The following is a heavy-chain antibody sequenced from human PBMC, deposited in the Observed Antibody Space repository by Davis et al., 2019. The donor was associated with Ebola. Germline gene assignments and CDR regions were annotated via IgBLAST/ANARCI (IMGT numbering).Heavy chain of an antibody. V-gene: IGHV4-59*01. J-gene: IGHJ5*02. Sequence: MPSETLSLTCTVSGGSISSYYWSWIRQPPGKGLEWMGYIYYSGATKYNPSLESRVTISVDTSRKKFSLRLTSVTAADTAVYYCARGDHEYTSTSSWFDPWGQGTLVTVSS. CDR2: IYYSGAT. D-gene: IGHD6-6*01. CDR3: ARGDHEYTSTSSWFDP. CDR1: GGSISSYY.